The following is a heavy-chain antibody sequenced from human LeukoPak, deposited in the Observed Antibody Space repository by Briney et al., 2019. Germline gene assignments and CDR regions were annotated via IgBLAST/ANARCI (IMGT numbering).Heavy chain of an antibody. CDR3: ARGHDLGYCSSTSCSDAFDI. CDR2: INHGGST. D-gene: IGHD2-2*01. Sequence: SETLSLTCAVYGGSFSGYYRSWIRQPPGKGLEWIGEINHGGSTNYNPSLKSRVTISVDTSKNQFSLKLSSVTAADTAVYYCARGHDLGYCSSTSCSDAFDIWGQGTMVTVSS. V-gene: IGHV4-34*01. CDR1: GGSFSGYY. J-gene: IGHJ3*02.